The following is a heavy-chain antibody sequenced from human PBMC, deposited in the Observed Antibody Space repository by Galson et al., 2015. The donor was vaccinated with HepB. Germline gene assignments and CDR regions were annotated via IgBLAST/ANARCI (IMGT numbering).Heavy chain of an antibody. V-gene: IGHV3-64*01. CDR3: ARGIRGYDFWSGYPYYFDY. Sequence: SLRLSCAASGFTFSSYAMHWVRQAPGKGLEYVSAISSNGGSTYYANSVKGRFTISRDNSKNTLYLQMGSLRAEDMAVYYCARGIRGYDFWSGYPYYFDYWGQGTLVTVSS. CDR1: GFTFSSYA. CDR2: ISSNGGST. J-gene: IGHJ4*02. D-gene: IGHD3-3*01.